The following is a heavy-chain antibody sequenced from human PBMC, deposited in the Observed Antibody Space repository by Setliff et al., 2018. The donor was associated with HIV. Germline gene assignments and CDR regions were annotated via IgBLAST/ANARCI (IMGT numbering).Heavy chain of an antibody. CDR2: INTDNVNT. CDR1: GYTFTIYG. Sequence: ASVKVSCKASGYTFTIYGITWVRQAPGQGLEWMGWINTDNVNTKYSQKFQGRVTITRDTSASTAYMELSSLRFEDTAVYYCARDVGKRYYRSGSYPEQSDYWGQGTLVTVSS. V-gene: IGHV1-3*04. D-gene: IGHD3-10*01. CDR3: ARDVGKRYYRSGSYPEQSDY. J-gene: IGHJ4*02.